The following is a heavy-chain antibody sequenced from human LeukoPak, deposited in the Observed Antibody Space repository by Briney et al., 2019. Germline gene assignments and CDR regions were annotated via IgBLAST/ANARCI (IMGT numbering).Heavy chain of an antibody. CDR1: GGTFSSYA. Sequence: GASVKVSCKASGGTFSSYAMHWVRQAPGQRLEWMGWINAGNGNTKYSQKFQGRVTITRDTSASTAYMELSSLRSEDTAVYYCARDPRWLSLYYYYGMDVWGQGTTVTVSS. J-gene: IGHJ6*02. CDR3: ARDPRWLSLYYYYGMDV. V-gene: IGHV1-3*01. D-gene: IGHD3-22*01. CDR2: INAGNGNT.